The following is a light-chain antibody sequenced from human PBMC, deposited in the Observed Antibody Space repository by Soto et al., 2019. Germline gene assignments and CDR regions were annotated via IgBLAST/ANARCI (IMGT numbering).Light chain of an antibody. CDR1: QGIRTD. Sequence: IQMTQSRSSLSASVGDRVTITFRASQGIRTDLGWYQQKPGKAPELLISGASSLQSGVSSRFSGRGSGTDFTLTISSLQPEDFATYYCLHDYNYPLTFGQGTKVDI. CDR2: GAS. V-gene: IGKV1-6*01. CDR3: LHDYNYPLT. J-gene: IGKJ1*01.